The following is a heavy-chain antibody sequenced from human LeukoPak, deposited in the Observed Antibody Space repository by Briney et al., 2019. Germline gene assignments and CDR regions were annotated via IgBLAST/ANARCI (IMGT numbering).Heavy chain of an antibody. Sequence: TGGSLRLSCVASGFTFSSRDWMTWVRQAPGKGLEWVSYISSSSSTTYYADSVKGRFTISRDNAKNSLYLQMNSLRTEDTAVYYCVRDGSSWGNFDYWGQGTLVSVSS. CDR2: ISSSSSTT. D-gene: IGHD7-27*01. CDR3: VRDGSSWGNFDY. J-gene: IGHJ4*02. V-gene: IGHV3-48*01. CDR1: GFTFSSRDW.